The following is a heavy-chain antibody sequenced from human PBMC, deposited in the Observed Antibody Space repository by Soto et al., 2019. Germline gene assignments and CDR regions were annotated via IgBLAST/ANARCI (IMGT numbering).Heavy chain of an antibody. CDR2: INHSGST. Sequence: SETLSLTCAVYGGSFSGYYWSWIRQPPGKGLEWIGEINHSGSTNYNPSLKSRVTISVDTSKNQFSLKLSSVTAADTAVYYCASVTPLAAAGKGIYYYYYGMDVWGQGTTVTVSS. V-gene: IGHV4-34*01. D-gene: IGHD6-13*01. CDR3: ASVTPLAAAGKGIYYYYYGMDV. J-gene: IGHJ6*02. CDR1: GGSFSGYY.